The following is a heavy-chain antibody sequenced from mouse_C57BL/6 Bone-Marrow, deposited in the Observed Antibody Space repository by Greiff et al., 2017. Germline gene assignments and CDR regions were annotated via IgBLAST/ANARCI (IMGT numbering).Heavy chain of an antibody. J-gene: IGHJ4*01. V-gene: IGHV5-17*01. CDR2: ISSGSSTI. D-gene: IGHD1-1*01. Sequence: EVKLVESGGGLVKPGGSLKLSCAASGFTFSDYGMHWVRQAPEKGLEWVAYISSGSSTIYYADTVKGRFTISRYHAKNTLFLQMTSLSSEDTAMYYCARGENYASSPLYAMDYWGQGTSVTVSS. CDR1: GFTFSDYG. CDR3: ARGENYASSPLYAMDY.